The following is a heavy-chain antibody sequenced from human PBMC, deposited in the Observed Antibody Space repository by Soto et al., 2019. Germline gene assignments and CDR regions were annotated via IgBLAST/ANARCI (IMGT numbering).Heavy chain of an antibody. J-gene: IGHJ4*02. CDR3: AQGMAVARQWFSY. V-gene: IGHV3-30*18. D-gene: IGHD6-19*01. CDR2: ISADGSDT. CDR1: GFTFSEYG. Sequence: QVQLVESGGGVVQPERSLRLSCAASGFTFSEYGMHWVRQAPGKGLEWGAAISADGSDTYYGDSVKGRVTISIDTSRNTLSVQMNSLRTEYTGVYYCAQGMAVARQWFSYWGQGTLVTVS.